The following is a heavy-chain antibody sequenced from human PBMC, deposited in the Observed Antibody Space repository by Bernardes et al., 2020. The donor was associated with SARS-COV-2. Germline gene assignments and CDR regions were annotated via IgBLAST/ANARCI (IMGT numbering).Heavy chain of an antibody. J-gene: IGHJ4*02. CDR1: GYTFSNYG. D-gene: IGHD6-13*01. V-gene: IGHV1-18*01. CDR3: ARESHVAAAALPLDY. CDR2: IGTDNGDT. Sequence: ASVKVSCMASGYTFSNYGISWVRQAPGQGLEWMGWIGTDNGDTNYAQKFQGRVTMTTDTSTSTAYMELRSLKSDDTAMYYCARESHVAAAALPLDYWGQGTLVTVSS.